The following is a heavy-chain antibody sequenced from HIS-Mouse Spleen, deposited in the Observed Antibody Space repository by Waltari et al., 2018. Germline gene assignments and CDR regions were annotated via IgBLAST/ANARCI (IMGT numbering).Heavy chain of an antibody. J-gene: IGHJ4*02. CDR3: ARGLNTARPSHFDY. V-gene: IGHV3-30-3*01. CDR1: GFTFSSYA. Sequence: QVQLVESGGGVVQPGRSLRLSCAASGFTFSSYARHWVRQGPGKGLEWVEVLSYDGSNKDYADSVKGRFTISRDNSKNTLYLQMNSLRAEDTAVYYCARGLNTARPSHFDYWGQGTLVTVSS. CDR2: LSYDGSNK. D-gene: IGHD6-6*01.